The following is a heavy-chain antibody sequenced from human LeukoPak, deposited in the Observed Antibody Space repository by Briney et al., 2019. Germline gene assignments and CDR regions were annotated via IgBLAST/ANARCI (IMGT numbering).Heavy chain of an antibody. J-gene: IGHJ4*02. CDR3: AKVSSSSWGIFDY. CDR1: GFTFSSYA. CDR2: ISYDGSNK. Sequence: GGSLRLSCTASGFTFSSYAMHWVRQAPGKGLEWVAVISYDGSNKYYADSVKGRFTISRDNSKNTLYLQMNSLRAEDTAVYYCAKVSSSSWGIFDYWGQGTLVTVSS. D-gene: IGHD6-13*01. V-gene: IGHV3-30*04.